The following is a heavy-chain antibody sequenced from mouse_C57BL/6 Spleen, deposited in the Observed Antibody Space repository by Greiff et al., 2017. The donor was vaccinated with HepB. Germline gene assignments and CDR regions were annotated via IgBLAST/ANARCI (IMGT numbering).Heavy chain of an antibody. CDR3: ARERCYYYGSSDAWLAY. J-gene: IGHJ3*01. D-gene: IGHD1-1*01. V-gene: IGHV5-4*01. CDR2: ISDGGSYT. CDR1: GFTFSSYA. Sequence: EVKLMESGGGLVKPGGSLKLSCAASGFTFSSYAMSWVRQTPEKRLEWVATISDGGSYTYYPDNVKGRFTISRDNAKNTLYLQMSHLKSEDTAMYYCARERCYYYGSSDAWLAYWGQGTLVTVSA.